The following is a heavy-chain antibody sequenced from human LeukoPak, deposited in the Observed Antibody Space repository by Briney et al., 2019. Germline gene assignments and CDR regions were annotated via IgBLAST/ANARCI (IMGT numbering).Heavy chain of an antibody. CDR1: GYTFTSYG. J-gene: IGHJ6*03. Sequence: ASVKVSCKASGYTFTSYGISWVRQAPGQGLEWMGWISAYNGNTNYAQKLQGRVTMTTDTSTSTAYMELRSLRSDDTAVYYCARGARYGSSWYPSYYYMDVWGKGTTVTISS. D-gene: IGHD6-13*01. CDR2: ISAYNGNT. CDR3: ARGARYGSSWYPSYYYMDV. V-gene: IGHV1-18*01.